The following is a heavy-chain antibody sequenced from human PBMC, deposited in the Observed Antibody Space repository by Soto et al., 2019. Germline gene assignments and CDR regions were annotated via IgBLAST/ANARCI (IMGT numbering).Heavy chain of an antibody. V-gene: IGHV3-33*01. CDR3: AGDSVSRGSQYFHH. Sequence: GGSLRLSCTTSGFTFSTYGIHWVRQAPGKGLEWVAVIWYDGSNKFYADSVKGRFTISRDNSKNTLYLEMNSLRAEDTAVYYCAGDSVSRGSQYFHHWGQGTLVTVSS. D-gene: IGHD1-26*01. CDR2: IWYDGSNK. J-gene: IGHJ1*01. CDR1: GFTFSTYG.